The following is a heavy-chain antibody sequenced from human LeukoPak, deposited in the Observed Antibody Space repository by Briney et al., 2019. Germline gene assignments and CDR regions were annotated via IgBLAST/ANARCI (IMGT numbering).Heavy chain of an antibody. J-gene: IGHJ4*02. CDR1: GFTFSSYS. CDR2: ISSSSSTI. D-gene: IGHD3-16*02. CDR3: ARTMITFGGVIVHYFDY. Sequence: HAGGSLRLSCAASGFTFSSYSMNWVRQAPGKGLEWVSYISSSSSTIYYADSVKGRFTISRDNAKNSLYLQMNSLRDEDTAVYYCARTMITFGGVIVHYFDYWGQGTLVTVSS. V-gene: IGHV3-48*02.